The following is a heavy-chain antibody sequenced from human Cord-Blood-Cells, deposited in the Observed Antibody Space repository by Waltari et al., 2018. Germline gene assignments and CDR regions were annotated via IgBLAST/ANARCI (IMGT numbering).Heavy chain of an antibody. D-gene: IGHD7-27*01. CDR1: GFTFSSYW. CDR3: ARELTGGGSGY. J-gene: IGHJ4*02. Sequence: EVQLVESGGGLVQPGGSLRLSCAASGFTFSSYWMSWVRQAPGKGVGWVANIKQDGSEEYYGDSVKGRFTSSRDNAKNSLYLQMNSLRAEDTAVYYCARELTGGGSGYWGQGTLVTVSS. CDR2: IKQDGSEE. V-gene: IGHV3-7*01.